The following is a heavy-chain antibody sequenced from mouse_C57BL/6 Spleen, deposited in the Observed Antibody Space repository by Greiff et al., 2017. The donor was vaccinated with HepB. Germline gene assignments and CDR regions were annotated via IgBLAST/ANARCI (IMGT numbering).Heavy chain of an antibody. V-gene: IGHV1-61*01. D-gene: IGHD3-2*02. CDR1: GYTFTSYW. CDR3: ARGEAGDYFDY. CDR2: IYPSDSET. Sequence: QVQLQQPGAELVRPGSSVKLSCKASGYTFTSYWMDWVKQRPGQGLEWIGNIYPSDSETHYNPKFKDKATLTVDKSSSTAYMQLSSLTSEDSAVYYCARGEAGDYFDYWGQGTTLTVSS. J-gene: IGHJ2*01.